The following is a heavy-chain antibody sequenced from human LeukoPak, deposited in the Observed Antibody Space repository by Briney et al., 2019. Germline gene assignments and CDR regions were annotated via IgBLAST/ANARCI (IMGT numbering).Heavy chain of an antibody. CDR1: GGTFSSYA. V-gene: IGHV1-69*13. CDR2: IIPIFGTA. D-gene: IGHD3-16*02. CDR3: AREIYDYVWGSYRLFDY. Sequence: SVNVSCKASGGTFSSYAISWVRQAPGQGLEWMGGIIPIFGTANYAQKFQGRVTITADESTSTAYMELSSLRSEDTAVYYCAREIYDYVWGSYRLFDYWGQGTLVTVSS. J-gene: IGHJ4*02.